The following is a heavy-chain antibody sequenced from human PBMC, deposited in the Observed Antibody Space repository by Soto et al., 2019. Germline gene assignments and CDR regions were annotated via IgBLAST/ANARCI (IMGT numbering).Heavy chain of an antibody. D-gene: IGHD5-18*01. CDR3: ANIQLWLLGRPRFDY. CDR1: GFTFSSYA. Sequence: GWSLRLSCAASGFTFSSYAMSWVRQAPGKGLEWVSAISGSDGSTYYAESVKGRFTISRDNSKNTLYLQMNSLRAEDTAVYYCANIQLWLLGRPRFDYWGQGTLVTVSS. J-gene: IGHJ4*02. CDR2: ISGSDGST. V-gene: IGHV3-23*01.